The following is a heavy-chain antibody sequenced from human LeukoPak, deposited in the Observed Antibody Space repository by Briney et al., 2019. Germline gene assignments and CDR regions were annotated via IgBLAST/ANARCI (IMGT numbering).Heavy chain of an antibody. CDR2: IRADGTGK. V-gene: IGHV3-7*01. Sequence: PGGSLRLSCAASGFIFNNEWMDWVRQAPGKGLEWVANIRADGTGKYYVDSVKGRFIISRDNAKNTLYLQMSSLRAEDTAVYYCTRGISYTMNIWGQGTTVTVSS. D-gene: IGHD2/OR15-2a*01. CDR3: TRGISYTMNI. CDR1: GFIFNNEW. J-gene: IGHJ6*02.